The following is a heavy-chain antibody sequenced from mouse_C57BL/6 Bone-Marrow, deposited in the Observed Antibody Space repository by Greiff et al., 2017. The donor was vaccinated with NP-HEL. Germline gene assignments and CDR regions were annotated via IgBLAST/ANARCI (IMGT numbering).Heavy chain of an antibody. J-gene: IGHJ3*01. V-gene: IGHV1-80*01. CDR2: IYPGDGDT. CDR1: GYAFSSYW. D-gene: IGHD3-2*02. CDR3: ARETYSSGYVPWFAY. Sequence: QVQLKQSGAELVKPGASVKISCKASGYAFSSYWMNWVKQRPGKGLEWIGQIYPGDGDTNYNGKFKGKATLTADKSSSTAYMQLSSLTSEDSAVYFCARETYSSGYVPWFAYWGQGTLVTVSA.